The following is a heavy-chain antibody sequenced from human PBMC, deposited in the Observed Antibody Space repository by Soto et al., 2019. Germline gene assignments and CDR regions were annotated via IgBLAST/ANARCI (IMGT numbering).Heavy chain of an antibody. CDR1: GYTFTSYY. CDR2: INPSGGST. V-gene: IGHV1-46*01. CDR3: ARGWRDYYGQDAFDI. Sequence: GASVKVSCKASGYTFTSYYMHWVRQAPGQGLEWMGIINPSGGSTSYAQKFQGRVTMTRNTSTSTVYMELSSLRSEDTAVYYCARGWRDYYGQDAFDIWGQGTMVTVSS. D-gene: IGHD3-10*01. J-gene: IGHJ3*02.